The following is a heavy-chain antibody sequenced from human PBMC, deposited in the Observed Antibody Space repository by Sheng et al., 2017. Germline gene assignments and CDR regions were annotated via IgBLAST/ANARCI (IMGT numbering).Heavy chain of an antibody. CDR3: AKGTTLRYSNFDY. D-gene: IGHD1-26*01. V-gene: IGHV3-23*01. CDR2: FSGSGTGT. CDR1: GFTFSSYA. Sequence: DVQLLESGGGLVQPGGSLRLSCSASGFTFSSYAMNWVRQVPGKGLEWVATFSGSGTGTYYPDSVRGRFIISRDNSRNMLFLQMNRLRAEDTAIYYCAKGTTLRYSNFDYWGQGILVTVSS. J-gene: IGHJ4*02.